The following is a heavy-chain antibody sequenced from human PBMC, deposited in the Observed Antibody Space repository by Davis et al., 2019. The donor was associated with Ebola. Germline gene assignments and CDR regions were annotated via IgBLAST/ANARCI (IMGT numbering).Heavy chain of an antibody. CDR1: GGSFSGYY. D-gene: IGHD3-3*01. V-gene: IGHV4-59*12. Sequence: SETLSLTCAVYGGSFSGYYWSWIRQPPGKGLEWIGYIYYSGSTNYNPSLKSRVTISVDTSKNQFSLKLSSVTAADTAVYYCARDTTPSGGFLEWSPIDAFDIWGQGTMVTVSS. J-gene: IGHJ3*02. CDR3: ARDTTPSGGFLEWSPIDAFDI. CDR2: IYYSGST.